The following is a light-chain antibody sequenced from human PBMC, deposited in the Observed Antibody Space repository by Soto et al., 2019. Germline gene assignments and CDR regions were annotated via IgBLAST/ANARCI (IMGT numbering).Light chain of an antibody. CDR2: GAS. V-gene: IGKV3-15*01. CDR3: QQYHNWPPIT. J-gene: IGKJ5*01. Sequence: EIVLTQSPGTLSLSPGERATLSCRASQSLSNNIYLAWYQHKPGQAPRLLIYGASTRASGIPARFSGSGSETDFTLTISSLQSEDSAVYYCQQYHNWPPITFGQGTRLEIK. CDR1: QSLSNN.